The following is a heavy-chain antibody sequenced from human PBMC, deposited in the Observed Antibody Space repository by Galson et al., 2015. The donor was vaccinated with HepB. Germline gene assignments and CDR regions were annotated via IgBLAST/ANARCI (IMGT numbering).Heavy chain of an antibody. CDR2: ISGSGGST. D-gene: IGHD3-22*01. Sequence: SLRLSCAASGFTFSSYAMSWVRQAPGKGLEWVSAISGSGGSTYYADSVKGRFTISRDNSKNTLYLQMNSLRAEDTAVYYCAKVITMIVVGDDAFDIWGQGTMVTVSP. V-gene: IGHV3-23*01. CDR3: AKVITMIVVGDDAFDI. CDR1: GFTFSSYA. J-gene: IGHJ3*02.